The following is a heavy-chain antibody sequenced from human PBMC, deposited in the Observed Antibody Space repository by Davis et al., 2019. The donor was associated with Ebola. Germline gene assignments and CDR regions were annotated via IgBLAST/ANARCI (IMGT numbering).Heavy chain of an antibody. Sequence: GSLRLSCTVSGGSISSSSYYWGWIRQPPGKGLEWIGEINHSGSTNYNPSLKSRVTISVDTSKNQFSLKLSSVTAADTAVYYCAARPTYYYGSGHDYWGQGTLVTVSS. CDR1: GGSISSSSYY. CDR3: AARPTYYYGSGHDY. V-gene: IGHV4-39*07. CDR2: INHSGST. D-gene: IGHD3-10*01. J-gene: IGHJ4*02.